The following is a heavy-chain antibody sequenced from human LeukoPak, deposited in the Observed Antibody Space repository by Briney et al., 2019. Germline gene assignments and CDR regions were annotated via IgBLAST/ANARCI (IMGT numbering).Heavy chain of an antibody. CDR1: GYTSTSYG. J-gene: IGHJ5*02. V-gene: IGHV1-18*01. CDR3: ARDPTMVRGVIIYNWSDP. Sequence: GASVKVSCKASGYTSTSYGISWVRQAPGQGLEWMGWISAYNGNTNYAQKLQGRVTMTTDTSTSTAYMELRSLRSDDTTVYYCARDPTMVRGVIIYNWSDPWGQGTLVTVSS. CDR2: ISAYNGNT. D-gene: IGHD3-10*01.